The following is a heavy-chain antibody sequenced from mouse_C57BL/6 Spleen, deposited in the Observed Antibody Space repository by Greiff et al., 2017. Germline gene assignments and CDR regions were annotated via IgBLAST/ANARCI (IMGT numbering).Heavy chain of an antibody. CDR1: GYTFTSYW. J-gene: IGHJ3*01. CDR3: ARRNDSDWFAY. V-gene: IGHV1-52*01. Sequence: VQLQQPGAELVRPGSSVKLSCKASGYTFTSYWMPWVKQRPIQGLEWIGNIDPSDSETHYNQKFKDKATLTVDKSSSTAYMQLSSLTSEDSTVYYCARRNDSDWFAYWGQGTLVTVSA. CDR2: IDPSDSET. D-gene: IGHD2-4*01.